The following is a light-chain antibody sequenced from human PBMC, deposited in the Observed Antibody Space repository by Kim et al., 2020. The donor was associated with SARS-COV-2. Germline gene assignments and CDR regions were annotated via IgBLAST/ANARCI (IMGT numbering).Light chain of an antibody. V-gene: IGKV3-20*01. CDR2: GTT. J-gene: IGKJ4*01. CDR3: QQYGGSLT. CDR1: QTISHSS. Sequence: LSPAETATHSCRASQTISHSSLAWYQQKPGQAPRLLVSGTTNRDTRIPDRFSGSGSGTDFTLTISRLEPEDFAPSYCQQYGGSLTFGGGTKVDIK.